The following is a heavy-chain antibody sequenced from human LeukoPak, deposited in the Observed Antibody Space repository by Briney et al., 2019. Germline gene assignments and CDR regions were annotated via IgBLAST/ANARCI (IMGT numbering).Heavy chain of an antibody. CDR2: MNPNSGNT. CDR1: GYTFTGYY. V-gene: IGHV1-8*02. D-gene: IGHD3-10*01. Sequence: ASVKVSCKASGYTFTGYYMHWVRQAPGQGLEWMGWMNPNSGNTGYAQKFQGRVTMTRNTSISTAYMELSSLRSEDTAVYYCARGLTMVRGVIIPYWGQGTLVTVSS. CDR3: ARGLTMVRGVIIPY. J-gene: IGHJ4*02.